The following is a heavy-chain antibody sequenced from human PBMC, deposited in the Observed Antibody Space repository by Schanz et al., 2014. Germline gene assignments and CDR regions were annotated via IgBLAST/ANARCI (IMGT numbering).Heavy chain of an antibody. V-gene: IGHV3-48*01. J-gene: IGHJ5*02. Sequence: EVQLVESGGGWVQPGGSLRLSCAASGFTFSDYSMNWVRQAPGKGPEWVSYIRSSSTPIYYADSAKGRFTISRDNSKSTLYVEMNSLRVEDTAVYYCARAGYDADNWFDPWGQGTLVTVSS. D-gene: IGHD2-2*01. CDR2: IRSSSTPI. CDR1: GFTFSDYS. CDR3: ARAGYDADNWFDP.